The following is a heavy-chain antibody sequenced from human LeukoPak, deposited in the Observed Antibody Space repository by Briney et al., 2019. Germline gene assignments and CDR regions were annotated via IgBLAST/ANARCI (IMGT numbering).Heavy chain of an antibody. CDR3: ARADSSGWYIKRSDAFDI. V-gene: IGHV3-21*01. J-gene: IGHJ3*02. CDR1: GFTFSSYS. Sequence: GGSLRLSCAASGFTFSSYSMNWVRQAPGKGLEWVSSISSSSSYIYYADSVKGRLTISRDNAKNSLYLQMNSLRAEDTAVYYCARADSSGWYIKRSDAFDIWGQGTMVTVSS. D-gene: IGHD6-19*01. CDR2: ISSSSSYI.